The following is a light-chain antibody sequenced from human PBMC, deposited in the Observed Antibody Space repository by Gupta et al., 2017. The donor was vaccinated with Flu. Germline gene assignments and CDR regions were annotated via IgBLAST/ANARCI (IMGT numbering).Light chain of an antibody. CDR1: SSNIGTSY. J-gene: IGLJ2*01. Sequence: LTQPPSMSAAPGQTATISCSGSSSNIGTSYVSWYQVLPGPAPKLLIYENDKRPSGIPDRFSGSKSGTSATLGITGLQTGDEADYYCATWDISLTAGVFGGGTKLTVL. CDR3: ATWDISLTAGV. CDR2: END. V-gene: IGLV1-51*02.